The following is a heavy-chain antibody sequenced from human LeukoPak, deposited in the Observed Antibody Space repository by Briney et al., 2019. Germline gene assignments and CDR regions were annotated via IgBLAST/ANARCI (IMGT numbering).Heavy chain of an antibody. CDR1: GDSISSSNW. CDR2: IYHSGST. CDR3: ARDLLEMATSAEY. V-gene: IGHV4-4*02. Sequence: SETLSLTCAVSGDSISSSNWWSWIRQPPGKGLEWIGEIYHSGSTNYNPSLKSRVTISVDTSKNQFSLKLSSVTAADTAVYYCARDLLEMATSAEYWGQGTLVTVSS. D-gene: IGHD5-24*01. J-gene: IGHJ4*02.